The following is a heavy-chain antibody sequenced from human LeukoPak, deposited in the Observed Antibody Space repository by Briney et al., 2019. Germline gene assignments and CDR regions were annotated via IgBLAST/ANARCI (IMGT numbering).Heavy chain of an antibody. J-gene: IGHJ5*01. CDR3: VKKVAGVAWFDS. D-gene: IGHD7-27*01. CDR1: AYSISSSNW. Sequence: SDTLSLTCAVSAYSISSSNWWAWIRQPPGKGLEWIGYIYYSGSTYYNPSLKSRVTMSADTSKNQFSLKLSSVTAVDTAVYYCVKKVAGVAWFDSWGQGTLVTVSS. CDR2: IYYSGST. V-gene: IGHV4-28*01.